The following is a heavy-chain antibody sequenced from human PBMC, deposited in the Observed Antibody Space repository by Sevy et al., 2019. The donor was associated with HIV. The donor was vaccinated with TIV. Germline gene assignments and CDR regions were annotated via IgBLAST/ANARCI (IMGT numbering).Heavy chain of an antibody. CDR3: TTTSRNKDYYDSRGDYYYYGMDV. Sequence: GGSLRLSCAASGFTFSNAWMSWVRQAPGKGLEWVGCIKSKTDGGTTDYAAPVKGRFTISRDDSKNTLYLQMNSLKTEETAVYYCTTTSRNKDYYDSRGDYYYYGMDVWGQGTTVTVSS. CDR2: IKSKTDGGTT. V-gene: IGHV3-15*01. J-gene: IGHJ6*02. CDR1: GFTFSNAW. D-gene: IGHD3-22*01.